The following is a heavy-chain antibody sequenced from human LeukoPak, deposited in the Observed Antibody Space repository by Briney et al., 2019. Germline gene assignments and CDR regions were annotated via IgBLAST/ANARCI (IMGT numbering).Heavy chain of an antibody. CDR3: ARAGTYYYGSGSYFHYGMDV. V-gene: IGHV3-66*01. CDR2: IYSGGST. J-gene: IGHJ6*02. D-gene: IGHD3-10*01. CDR1: GFTVSSNY. Sequence: GGSLRLSCAASGFTVSSNYMSWVRRAPGKGLEWVSVIYSGGSTYYADSVKGRFTISRDNSKNTLYLQMNSLRAEDTAVYYCARAGTYYYGSGSYFHYGMDVWGQGTTVTVSS.